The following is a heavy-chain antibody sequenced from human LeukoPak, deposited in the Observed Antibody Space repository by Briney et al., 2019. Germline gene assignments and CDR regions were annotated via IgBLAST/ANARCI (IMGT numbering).Heavy chain of an antibody. V-gene: IGHV4-39*01. J-gene: IGHJ4*02. D-gene: IGHD3-3*01. CDR2: IYYSGST. Sequence: SETLSLTCTVSGGSISSSSYYWGWIRQPPGKGLEWIGSIYYSGSTYYNPSLKSRVTISVDTSKNQFSLKLSSVTAADTAVYYCARAGLYYDFWSGLDYWGQGTLVTVSS. CDR1: GGSISSSSYY. CDR3: ARAGLYYDFWSGLDY.